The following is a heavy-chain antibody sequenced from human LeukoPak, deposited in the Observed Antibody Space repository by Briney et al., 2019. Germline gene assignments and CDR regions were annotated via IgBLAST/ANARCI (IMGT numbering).Heavy chain of an antibody. CDR2: ISAYNGNT. D-gene: IGHD1-1*01. J-gene: IGHJ4*02. V-gene: IGHV1-18*01. CDR1: GYTFTSYA. CDR3: ARNTGPSRNQYGDFDY. Sequence: ASVKVSCKASGYTFTSYAMNWVRQAPGQGLEWMGWISAYNGNTNYAQKLQGRVTMTTDTSTSTAYMELRSLRSDDTAVYYCARNTGPSRNQYGDFDYWGQGTLVTVSS.